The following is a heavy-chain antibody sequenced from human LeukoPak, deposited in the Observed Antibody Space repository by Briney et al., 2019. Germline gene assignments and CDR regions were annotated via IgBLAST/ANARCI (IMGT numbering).Heavy chain of an antibody. D-gene: IGHD6-13*01. CDR3: ARHGSGAAAGSFDY. J-gene: IGHJ4*02. Sequence: SETLSLTCTVSGGSISTYYGNWIRQAPGKGLEWIGYIYYSGSTNYNPSLKSRVTMSVDTSRNQFSLKLSSVTAADTAVYYCARHGSGAAAGSFDYWGQGTLVTVSS. CDR2: IYYSGST. V-gene: IGHV4-59*08. CDR1: GGSISTYY.